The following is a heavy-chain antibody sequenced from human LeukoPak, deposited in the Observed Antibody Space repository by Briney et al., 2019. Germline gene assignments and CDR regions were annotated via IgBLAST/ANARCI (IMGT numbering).Heavy chain of an antibody. CDR1: GGSISSSPYY. V-gene: IGHV4-39*01. CDR3: ARWVASCFDY. CDR2: VYYSGST. Sequence: SETLSLTCTVSGGSISSSPYYWGWIRQPPGKGLEWIGSVYYSGSTSYNPPLKSRVTISVDTSKNQFSLKLNSVTAADTAVYFCARWVASCFDYWGQGTLVTVSS. D-gene: IGHD2-15*01. J-gene: IGHJ4*02.